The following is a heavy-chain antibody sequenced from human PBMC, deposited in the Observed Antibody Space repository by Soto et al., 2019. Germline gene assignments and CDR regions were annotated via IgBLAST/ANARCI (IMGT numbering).Heavy chain of an antibody. J-gene: IGHJ6*02. V-gene: IGHV2-5*02. CDR3: AHSRCGGDCLQSYSSHYYYGMDV. CDR1: GFSLSTGGVG. Sequence: QITLKESGPSLVKPTQTLTLTCTFSGFSLSTGGVGVGWIRQPPGKALEWLALIYWDDDKRYSPSLRSRLTVTNAPSKTQVVLTMTNMDPVDPATYYCAHSRCGGDCLQSYSSHYYYGMDVWGQGTTVTVSS. D-gene: IGHD2-21*02. CDR2: IYWDDDK.